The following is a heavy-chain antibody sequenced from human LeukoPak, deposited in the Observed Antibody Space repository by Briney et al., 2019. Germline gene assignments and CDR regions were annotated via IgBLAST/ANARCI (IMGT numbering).Heavy chain of an antibody. CDR2: IYHSGST. D-gene: IGHD6-13*01. CDR3: ARDPSSST. J-gene: IGHJ5*02. Sequence: PGGSLRLSCTASGFTFGDYAMSWVRQAPGKGLEWIGSIYHSGSTYYNPSLKSRVTISVDTSKNQFSLKLSSVTAADTAVYYCARDPSSSTWGQGTLVTVSS. V-gene: IGHV4-38-2*02. CDR1: GFTFGDYA.